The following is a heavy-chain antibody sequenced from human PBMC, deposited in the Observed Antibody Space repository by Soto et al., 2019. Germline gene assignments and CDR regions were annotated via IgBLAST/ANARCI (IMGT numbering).Heavy chain of an antibody. CDR3: AKEAGYSGGGHDAFDI. V-gene: IGHV3-23*01. CDR1: GFTFSSYA. CDR2: ISGSGGTT. Sequence: EMQLLQSGGGLVQPGGSLRLSCAASGFTFSSYAMDWVRQAPGKGLEWVSAISGSGGTTYHADSVKGRFTISRDNSKNTADLQMNSLRAEDTAVYYCAKEAGYSGGGHDAFDIWGQGTMVTVSS. J-gene: IGHJ3*02. D-gene: IGHD6-19*01.